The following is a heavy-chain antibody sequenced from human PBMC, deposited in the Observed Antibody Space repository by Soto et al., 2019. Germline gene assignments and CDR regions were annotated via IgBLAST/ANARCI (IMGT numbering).Heavy chain of an antibody. J-gene: IGHJ4*02. D-gene: IGHD5-12*01. CDR3: ARGGIVATIGQSFDY. CDR2: IYYSGST. Sequence: SETLSLTCTVSGGSISSYYWSWIRQPPGKGLEWIGYIYYSGSTNYNPSLKSRVTISVDTSKNQFSLKLSSVTAADTAVYYCARGGIVATIGQSFDYWGQGTLVTSPQ. V-gene: IGHV4-59*01. CDR1: GGSISSYY.